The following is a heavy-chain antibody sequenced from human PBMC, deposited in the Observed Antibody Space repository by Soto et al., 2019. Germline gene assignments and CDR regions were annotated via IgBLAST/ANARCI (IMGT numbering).Heavy chain of an antibody. CDR3: AAEASGPQWDV. Sequence: SMKFSNKAPGFTFTSSAVQWVLQARGQRLEWIGWIVVGSGNTNYAQKFQERVTITRDMSTSTAYMELSSLRSEDTAVYYCAAEASGPQWDVWGQGTTVTVSS. CDR2: IVVGSGNT. J-gene: IGHJ6*02. D-gene: IGHD6-19*01. V-gene: IGHV1-58*01. CDR1: GFTFTSSA.